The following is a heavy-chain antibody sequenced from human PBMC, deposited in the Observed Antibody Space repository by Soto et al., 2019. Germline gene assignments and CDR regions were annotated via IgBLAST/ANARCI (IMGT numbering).Heavy chain of an antibody. CDR3: ARLEHSSGLVFDY. CDR1: GFTFSGSA. Sequence: GSLRLSCAASGFTFSGSAMHWVRQHPGKGLEWIGYIYYSGSTYYNPSLKSRVTMSVDTSKNQFSLNLYSVTAADTAVYYCARLEHSSGLVFDYWGQGTLVTVSS. J-gene: IGHJ4*02. D-gene: IGHD6-19*01. CDR2: IYYSGST. V-gene: IGHV4-59*01.